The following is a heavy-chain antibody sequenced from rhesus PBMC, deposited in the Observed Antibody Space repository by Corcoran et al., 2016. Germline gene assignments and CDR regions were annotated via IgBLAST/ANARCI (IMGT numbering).Heavy chain of an antibody. CDR3: ARRGTLVVIGDV. Sequence: QVKLDQSGEGLIKPSETLSLTCVVSGDSVGNSYYWSWIRQSPGEGLEWIGYIGVYNASLRGRGSMSKDTSKNQFSLQLTSLTAADTAVYYCARRGTLVVIGDVWGAGVLVTVSS. D-gene: IGHD3-28*01. J-gene: IGHJ5-1*01. CDR1: GDSVGNSYY. V-gene: IGHV4-73*01. CDR2: IG.